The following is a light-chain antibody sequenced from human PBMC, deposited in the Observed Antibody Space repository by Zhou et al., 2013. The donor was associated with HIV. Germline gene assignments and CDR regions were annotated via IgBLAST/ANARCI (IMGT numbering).Light chain of an antibody. CDR3: QQTYEMYT. Sequence: DVQLTQSPPTLSASVGDNVTITCRASRSVSPWLAWYQQKPGKAPKLLIYAASTLQSGVPSRFSGSGYGTDFSLTISGLQPEDFATYYCQQTYEMYTFGQGTKLET. CDR2: AAS. V-gene: IGKV1-5*01. CDR1: RSVSPW. J-gene: IGKJ2*01.